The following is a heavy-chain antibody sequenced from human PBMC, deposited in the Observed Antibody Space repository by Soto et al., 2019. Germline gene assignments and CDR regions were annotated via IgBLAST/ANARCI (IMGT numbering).Heavy chain of an antibody. V-gene: IGHV3-48*02. CDR1: GFTISTYH. Sequence: GGSLRLSCAASGFTISTYHLNGVRQGPGKGLEWVSYISTDLRALYYADSVRGRFTISRDNAKNSLYLQMTSLRDEDTGVYYCTRDARRGYDMDVWGQGTKVTVSS. CDR3: TRDARRGYDMDV. J-gene: IGHJ6*02. D-gene: IGHD3-10*01. CDR2: ISTDLRAL.